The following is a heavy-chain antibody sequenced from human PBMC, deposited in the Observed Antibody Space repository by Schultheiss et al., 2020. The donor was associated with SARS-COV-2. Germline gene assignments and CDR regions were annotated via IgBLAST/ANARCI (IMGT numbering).Heavy chain of an antibody. CDR1: GFSVSSGYY. CDR3: ARGRYYYAFDI. D-gene: IGHD3/OR15-3a*01. V-gene: IGHV4-38-2*02. J-gene: IGHJ4*02. Sequence: SETLSLTCTVSGFSVSSGYYWGWIRQPPGKGLEWVGTIYHSGSTYYRPSLKSRVIISVDTSKNQFSLKLSSVTAADTAVYYCARGRYYYAFDIWGQGTLVTVSS. CDR2: IYHSGST.